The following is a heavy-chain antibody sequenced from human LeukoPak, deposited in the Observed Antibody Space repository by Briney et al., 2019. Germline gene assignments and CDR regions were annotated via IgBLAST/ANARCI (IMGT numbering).Heavy chain of an antibody. Sequence: ASVKVSCKVSGYTLTELSMHWVRQAPGKGLEWMGGFDPEDGETIYAQKLQGRATMTTDTSTSTAYMELRSLRSDDTAVYYCARDFRDSSGYYLFGAYWGQGTLVTVSS. CDR1: GYTLTELS. J-gene: IGHJ4*02. V-gene: IGHV1-24*01. CDR3: ARDFRDSSGYYLFGAY. CDR2: FDPEDGET. D-gene: IGHD3-22*01.